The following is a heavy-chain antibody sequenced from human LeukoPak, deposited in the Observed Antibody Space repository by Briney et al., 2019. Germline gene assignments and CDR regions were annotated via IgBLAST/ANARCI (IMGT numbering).Heavy chain of an antibody. CDR3: ARFQGYDYGDHWFDP. CDR2: ISSSSGSTI. J-gene: IGHJ5*02. Sequence: GGSLRLSCAASGFTFISYNMNWVRQAPGKGLEWVSSISSSSGSTIYYADSVKGRFTISRDNAKNSLYLQMNSLRAEDTAVYYCARFQGYDYGDHWFDPWGQGTLVTVSS. V-gene: IGHV3-48*04. CDR1: GFTFISYN. D-gene: IGHD4-17*01.